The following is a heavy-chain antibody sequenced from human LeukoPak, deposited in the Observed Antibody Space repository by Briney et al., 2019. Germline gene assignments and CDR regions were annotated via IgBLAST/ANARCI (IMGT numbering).Heavy chain of an antibody. CDR2: IHYTGST. CDR3: ARGGYYGSGNDFRFDP. Sequence: SETLSLTCFVSGGSISSSSYYWSWIRQSPGKGLECIGYIHYTGSTNYNPSLKSRVTISVETSKNQFSLKLKSVTAADTAVYYCARGGYYGSGNDFRFDPWGQGTLVTVSS. CDR1: GGSISSSSYY. V-gene: IGHV4-61*01. D-gene: IGHD3-10*01. J-gene: IGHJ5*02.